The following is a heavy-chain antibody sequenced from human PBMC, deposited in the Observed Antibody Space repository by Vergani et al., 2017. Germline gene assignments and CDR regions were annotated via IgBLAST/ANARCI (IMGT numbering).Heavy chain of an antibody. CDR1: GYSISSGYY. CDR2: IYHSGST. CDR3: TRVPDY. V-gene: IGHV4-38-2*02. Sequence: QVQLQESGPGLVKPSETLSLTCTVSGYSISSGYYWGWIRQPPGKGLEWIGSIYHSGSTYYNPSLKSRVTISVDTSKNQFSLQLSSVTAADTAVYYCTRVPDYWGQGTLVTVSS. J-gene: IGHJ4*02.